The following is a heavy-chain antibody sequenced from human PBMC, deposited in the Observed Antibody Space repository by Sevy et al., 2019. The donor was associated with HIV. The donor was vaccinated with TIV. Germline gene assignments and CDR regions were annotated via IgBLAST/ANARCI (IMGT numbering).Heavy chain of an antibody. CDR3: TRGGARDSSSWYDYFDY. Sequence: GGSLRLSCAASGFTFSGSAMQWVRQASGKGLEWVGRNRSKGNSYATAYAASVKGRFTISRDDSKNTVYLQMNSLKTEDTAVYYCTRGGARDSSSWYDYFDYWGQGTLVTVSS. V-gene: IGHV3-73*01. D-gene: IGHD6-13*01. CDR1: GFTFSGSA. CDR2: NRSKGNSYAT. J-gene: IGHJ4*02.